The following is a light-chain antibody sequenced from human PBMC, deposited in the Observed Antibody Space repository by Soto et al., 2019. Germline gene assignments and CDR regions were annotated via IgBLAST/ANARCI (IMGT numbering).Light chain of an antibody. CDR3: ASWDDSLSGRV. CDR2: RND. CDR1: SSNIGSNY. Sequence: VVTQPPSASGTPGQGVTISCSGSSSNIGSNYVYWYQQLPGTAPKLLIYRNDQRPSGVPDRFSGSKSGTSASLAISGLRSEDEADYFCASWDDSLSGRVFGGGTQLTVL. V-gene: IGLV1-47*01. J-gene: IGLJ3*02.